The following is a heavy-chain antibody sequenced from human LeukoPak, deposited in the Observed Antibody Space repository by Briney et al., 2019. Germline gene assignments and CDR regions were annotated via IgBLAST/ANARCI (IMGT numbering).Heavy chain of an antibody. J-gene: IGHJ4*02. Sequence: GGSLRLSCAASGFSVSTNWMHWVRQAPGKGLVWVSRINSDGSNTNYADSVRGRFTISRDNAKNTVYLQMNSLRAEDTAVYYCARGSGNYGDFDYWGQGTLVTVSS. CDR2: INSDGSNT. CDR1: GFSVSTNW. V-gene: IGHV3-74*01. CDR3: ARGSGNYGDFDY. D-gene: IGHD1-26*01.